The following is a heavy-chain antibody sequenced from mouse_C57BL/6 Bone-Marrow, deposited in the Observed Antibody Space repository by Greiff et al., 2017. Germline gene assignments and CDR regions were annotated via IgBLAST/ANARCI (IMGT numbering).Heavy chain of an antibody. V-gene: IGHV1-76*01. Sequence: QVQLQQSGAELVRPGASVKLSCKASGYTFTDYYINWVKQRPGQGLEWIARIYPGSGNTYYNEKFKGKATLTAEKSSSTAYMQLSSLTSEDSAVYFCARWDYYGSSYRDYWGQGTTLTVSS. CDR1: GYTFTDYY. CDR2: IYPGSGNT. CDR3: ARWDYYGSSYRDY. J-gene: IGHJ2*01. D-gene: IGHD1-1*01.